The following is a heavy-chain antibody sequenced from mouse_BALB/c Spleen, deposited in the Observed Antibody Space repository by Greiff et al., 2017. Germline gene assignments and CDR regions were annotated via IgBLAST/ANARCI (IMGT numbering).Heavy chain of an antibody. J-gene: IGHJ4*01. V-gene: IGHV5-17*02. D-gene: IGHD2-3*01. Sequence: EVKLVESGGGLVQPGGSRKLSCAASGFTFSSFGMHWVRQAPEKGLEWVAYISSGSSTIYYADTVKGRFTISRDNPKNTLFLQMTSLRSEDTAMYYCARERGDGYYDAMDYWGQGTSVTVSS. CDR2: ISSGSSTI. CDR1: GFTFSSFG. CDR3: ARERGDGYYDAMDY.